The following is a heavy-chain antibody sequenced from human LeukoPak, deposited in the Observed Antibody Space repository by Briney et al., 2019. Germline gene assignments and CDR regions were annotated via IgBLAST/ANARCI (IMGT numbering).Heavy chain of an antibody. CDR3: ARDLGFSTIDN. J-gene: IGHJ4*02. Sequence: GGSLRLSCAASGFTFSFYWMSWVRQAPGKGLEWVANMNRDGSEINYVDSVRGRFTISRDNAKNSLYLQMNSLRAEDTAVYFCARDLGFSTIDNWGQGTLVTVSS. CDR1: GFTFSFYW. D-gene: IGHD2-2*01. CDR2: MNRDGSEI. V-gene: IGHV3-7*01.